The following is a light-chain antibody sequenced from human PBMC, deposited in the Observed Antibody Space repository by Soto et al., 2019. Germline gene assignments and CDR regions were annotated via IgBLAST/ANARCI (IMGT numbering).Light chain of an antibody. V-gene: IGKV3-11*01. CDR3: QQRSNWPLT. CDR1: QSVASY. Sequence: EIVLTQSPATLSLSPGERATLSCRASQSVASYLAWYKQKPGQPPGLLMSDASNRATGIPARFSGSGSGTDFTLTISSLEPEDFAVYYCQQRSNWPLTFGGGTKVEIK. J-gene: IGKJ4*01. CDR2: DAS.